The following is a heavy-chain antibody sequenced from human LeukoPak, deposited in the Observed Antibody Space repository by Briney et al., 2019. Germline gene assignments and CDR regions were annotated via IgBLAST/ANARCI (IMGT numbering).Heavy chain of an antibody. CDR1: GFTFSDYY. D-gene: IGHD2-2*01. CDR2: ISSSGSTI. V-gene: IGHV3-11*04. J-gene: IGHJ5*02. Sequence: GGSLRLSCAASGFTFSDYYMSWIRQAPGKGLEWVSYISSSGSTIYYADSVKGRFTISRDNSNNTLFLQMNSLRTEDTAVYYCVRAAASAPISNWFDPWGQGTLVTVSS. CDR3: VRAAASAPISNWFDP.